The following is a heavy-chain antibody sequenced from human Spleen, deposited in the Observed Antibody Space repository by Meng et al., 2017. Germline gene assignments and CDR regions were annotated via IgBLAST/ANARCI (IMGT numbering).Heavy chain of an antibody. CDR3: ARGSVGGDFDP. CDR1: GYTFINFG. D-gene: IGHD2-2*01. J-gene: IGHJ5*02. V-gene: IGHV1-18*01. CDR2: ISTYNGNT. Sequence: QVKLVQSGAEVKKPGASVKVSCKASGYTFINFGINWIRQAPGQGLEWMGWISTYNGNTNYAQKFQDRVTMTTDRSTSTAYMELRSLKSDDTAVYYCARGSVGGDFDPWGQGTLVTVSS.